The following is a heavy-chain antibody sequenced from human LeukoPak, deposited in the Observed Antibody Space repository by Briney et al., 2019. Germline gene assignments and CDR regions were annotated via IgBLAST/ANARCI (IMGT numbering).Heavy chain of an antibody. Sequence: SETLSLTCTVSGCSISSYYWSWIRQPPGKGLEWIGYIYYSGSTNYNPSLKSRVTISVDTSKNQFSLKLSSVTAADTAVYYCASGPVPYYFDYWGQGTLVTVSS. CDR3: ASGPVPYYFDY. V-gene: IGHV4-59*08. CDR1: GCSISSYY. J-gene: IGHJ4*02. CDR2: IYYSGST. D-gene: IGHD1-1*01.